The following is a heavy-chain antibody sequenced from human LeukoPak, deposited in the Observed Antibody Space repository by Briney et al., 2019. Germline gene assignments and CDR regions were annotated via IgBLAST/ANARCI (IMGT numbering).Heavy chain of an antibody. CDR3: ANGFNWYFDL. Sequence: ASVTVSFTASGYTFTGYYMHWVRQAPGQGREWMGWINPNSGGTNYAQKFHGRLTMTRDTSITTAYMELSRLRSDDTAVYYCANGFNWYFDLWRRGALVTVSS. V-gene: IGHV1-2*02. J-gene: IGHJ2*01. CDR2: INPNSGGT. D-gene: IGHD3-10*01. CDR1: GYTFTGYY.